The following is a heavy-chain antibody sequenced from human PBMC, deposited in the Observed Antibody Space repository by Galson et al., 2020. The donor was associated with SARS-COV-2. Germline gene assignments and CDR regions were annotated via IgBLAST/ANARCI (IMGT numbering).Heavy chain of an antibody. D-gene: IGHD5-18*01. CDR2: FDTEDGET. J-gene: IGHJ5*02. CDR1: GYTLTELS. Sequence: ASVKVSCKVSGYTLTELSMHWVRQAPGKGLEWMGGFDTEDGETIYAQKFQGRVTMTEDTSTDTAYMELSSLRSEDTAVYYCATSTAMVIPGWFDPWGQGTLVTVSS. V-gene: IGHV1-24*01. CDR3: ATSTAMVIPGWFDP.